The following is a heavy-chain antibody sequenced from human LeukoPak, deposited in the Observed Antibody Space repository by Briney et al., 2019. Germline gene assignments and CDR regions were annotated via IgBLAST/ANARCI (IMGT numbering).Heavy chain of an antibody. CDR3: AKRFEYCSGGSCYDFDY. J-gene: IGHJ4*02. D-gene: IGHD2-15*01. CDR1: RFTFSNYW. V-gene: IGHV3-7*03. Sequence: GGSLRLSCVASRFTFSNYWMSWVRQAPGKGLEWVANINQDGSKKRYADSMKGRFTISRDNSKNTLYLQMNSLRAEDTAVYYCAKRFEYCSGGSCYDFDYWGQGTLVTVSS. CDR2: INQDGSKK.